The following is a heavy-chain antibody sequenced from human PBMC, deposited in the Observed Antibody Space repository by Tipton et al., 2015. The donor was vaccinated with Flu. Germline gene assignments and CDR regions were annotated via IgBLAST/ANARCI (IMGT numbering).Heavy chain of an antibody. V-gene: IGHV4-4*07. CDR3: ARGSGSGTDVTFYF. CDR1: GGSMSSFY. Sequence: LRLSCTVSGGSMSSFYWTWIRQPAGKGLEWIGRMYVSGSTKYNPSLKSRVTMSVDTSKNQFTLKLSSVTAADTAVYYCARGSGSGTDVTFYFWGQGTLVTVSS. CDR2: MYVSGST. D-gene: IGHD3-10*01. J-gene: IGHJ4*02.